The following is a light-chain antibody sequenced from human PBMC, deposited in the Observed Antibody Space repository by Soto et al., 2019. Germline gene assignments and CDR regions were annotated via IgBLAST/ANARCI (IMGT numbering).Light chain of an antibody. J-gene: IGKJ2*01. Sequence: DIQMTQSPSSLSASVGDRVTITCRASQSIGNYFNWYQQKPGKAPKLLVYAASSLQSGVPSRFSGSTSGTDFTLTISSLQPEDFATYYCQQTYSTPRTFGQGTKLEIK. CDR3: QQTYSTPRT. V-gene: IGKV1-39*01. CDR1: QSIGNY. CDR2: AAS.